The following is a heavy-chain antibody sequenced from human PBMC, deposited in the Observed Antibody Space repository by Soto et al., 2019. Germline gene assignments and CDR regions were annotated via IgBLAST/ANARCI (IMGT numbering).Heavy chain of an antibody. Sequence: QITLRESGPTLVKPTQTLTLTCTFSGFSLITHGVGVGWVRQPPGKALECLPLIYWDDDKSYNPSLKSKLTTTKDTSKTQVVLTMTNMDPVDTGTYFCAHRGGGSNWNGGYFDYWGQGALVTVSS. CDR1: GFSLITHGVG. CDR3: AHRGGGSNWNGGYFDY. V-gene: IGHV2-5*02. J-gene: IGHJ4*02. CDR2: IYWDDDK. D-gene: IGHD1-1*01.